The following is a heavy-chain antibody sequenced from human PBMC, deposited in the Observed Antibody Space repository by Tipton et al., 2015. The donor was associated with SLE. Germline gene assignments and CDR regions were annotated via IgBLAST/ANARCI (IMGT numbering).Heavy chain of an antibody. CDR2: IYYSGST. CDR1: GGSISSSSYY. J-gene: IGHJ4*02. V-gene: IGHV4-61*05. D-gene: IGHD3-3*01. CDR3: ARVPRSGYHDY. Sequence: GLVKPSETLSLICTVSGGSISSSSYYWSWIRQPPGKGLEWIGYIYYSGSTIHNPSLKSRVTMSVDTSKNQFSLKLSSVTAADTAVYYCARVPRSGYHDYWGQGTLVIVSS.